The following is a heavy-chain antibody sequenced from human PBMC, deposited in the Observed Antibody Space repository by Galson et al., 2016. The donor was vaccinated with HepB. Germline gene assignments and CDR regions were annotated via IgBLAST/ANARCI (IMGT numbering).Heavy chain of an antibody. V-gene: IGHV2-70*01. J-gene: IGHJ4*02. D-gene: IGHD2-2*01. CDR2: VDWDDDK. Sequence: GQALEWLAVVDWDDDKYYNTSLKTRLTISKDTSKNQVVLTMTNMDPVDTATYYCVRTKYGGKNYFFDYWGQGSLVTVSS. CDR3: VRTKYGGKNYFFDY.